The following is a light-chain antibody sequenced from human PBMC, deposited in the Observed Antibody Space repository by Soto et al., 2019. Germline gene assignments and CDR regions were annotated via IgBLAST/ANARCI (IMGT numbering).Light chain of an antibody. CDR3: QHFVNSLTWT. V-gene: IGKV3-20*01. CDR1: QSISSSF. J-gene: IGKJ1*01. CDR2: GAS. Sequence: EIVLTQSPGILSLSPGERASLSCGASQSISSSFLAWYQQKPGQAPRLLIYGASSRATGIPDRFSGTGSETDFTLTISRLEPEDFAVYYCQHFVNSLTWTFGQGTKVDIK.